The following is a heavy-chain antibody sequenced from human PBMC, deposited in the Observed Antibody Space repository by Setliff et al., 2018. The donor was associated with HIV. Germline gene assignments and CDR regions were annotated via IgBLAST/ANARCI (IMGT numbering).Heavy chain of an antibody. D-gene: IGHD5-18*01. Sequence: SETLSLTCTVSGGSISSSSYYWGWVRQPPGKGLEWIGSMYYSGSTYYTPSLKSRITISLDASKNQFSLRMRSVTAADTAVYYCARVFVDTAVLRVLEYYFDSWGRGTLVTVSS. CDR1: GGSISSSSYY. J-gene: IGHJ4*02. V-gene: IGHV4-39*07. CDR3: ARVFVDTAVLRVLEYYFDS. CDR2: MYYSGST.